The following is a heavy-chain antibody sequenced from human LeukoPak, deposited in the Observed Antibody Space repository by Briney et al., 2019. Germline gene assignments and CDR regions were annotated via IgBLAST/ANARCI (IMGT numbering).Heavy chain of an antibody. Sequence: GGSLRLSCAASGFTFSNAWMSWVRQAPGKGLEWVGRIKSKTDGGTTDYAAPVEGRLTISRDDSKNTLYLQVNSLKAEDTAVYYCAKGLGDFGRTGAFDIWGQGTVVTVSS. CDR3: AKGLGDFGRTGAFDI. J-gene: IGHJ3*02. CDR2: IKSKTDGGTT. D-gene: IGHD2-21*02. CDR1: GFTFSNAW. V-gene: IGHV3-15*01.